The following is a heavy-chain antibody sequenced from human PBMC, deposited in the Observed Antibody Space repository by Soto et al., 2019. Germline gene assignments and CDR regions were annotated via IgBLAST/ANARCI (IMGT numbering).Heavy chain of an antibody. CDR1: GASIYNGGYF. V-gene: IGHV4-30-2*06. Sequence: LSLTCSVSGASIYNGGYFWSWIRQSPGKGLEWIGHIHHSGSPYNNPSLKSRVTISVDRSKNQFSLELSSVTAADTAVYYCARVWGYAFDYWGQGTLVTVSS. D-gene: IGHD3-16*01. CDR3: ARVWGYAFDY. CDR2: IHHSGSP. J-gene: IGHJ4*02.